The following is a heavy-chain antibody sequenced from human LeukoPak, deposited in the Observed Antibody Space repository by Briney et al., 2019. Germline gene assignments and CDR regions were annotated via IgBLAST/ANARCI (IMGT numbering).Heavy chain of an antibody. Sequence: SGGSLRLSCAASGFSLKNHWMSWVRQAPGRGLEWVANIREDGSEKKYVDSVKGRFTISRDNAQNSLYLQMNSLRAEDTAVYYCARDAVGGPNDHWGRGTLVTVSS. CDR2: IREDGSEK. V-gene: IGHV3-7*01. CDR1: GFSLKNHW. CDR3: ARDAVGGPNDH. D-gene: IGHD3-16*01. J-gene: IGHJ4*02.